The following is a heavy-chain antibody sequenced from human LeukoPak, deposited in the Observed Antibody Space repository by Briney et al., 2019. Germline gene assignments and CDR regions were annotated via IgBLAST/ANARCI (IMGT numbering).Heavy chain of an antibody. J-gene: IGHJ4*02. CDR1: GFTFDDYG. D-gene: IGHD3-10*01. CDR2: INWNGGST. V-gene: IGHV3-20*04. Sequence: GGSLRLSCAASGFTFDDYGMSWVRQAPGKGLEWVSGINWNGGSTGYADSVKGRFTISRDNAKNSLYLQMNSLRAEDTALYYCAREGKNYYGSGSYYPPYYFDYWGQGTLVTVSS. CDR3: AREGKNYYGSGSYYPPYYFDY.